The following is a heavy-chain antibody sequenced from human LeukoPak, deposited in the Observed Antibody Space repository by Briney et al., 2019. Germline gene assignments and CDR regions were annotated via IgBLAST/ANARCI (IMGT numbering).Heavy chain of an antibody. J-gene: IGHJ4*02. D-gene: IGHD5-18*01. CDR2: ISSSSSYI. CDR1: GFTFSTYT. V-gene: IGHV3-21*01. Sequence: GGSLRLSCAASGFTFSTYTMNWVRQAPGKGLEWVSSISSSSSYIYYADSVKGRFTISRDSARKSLYLQMNTLRAEDTAVYYCARGSDTAMVLFSCFDYWGQGTLVTVSS. CDR3: ARGSDTAMVLFSCFDY.